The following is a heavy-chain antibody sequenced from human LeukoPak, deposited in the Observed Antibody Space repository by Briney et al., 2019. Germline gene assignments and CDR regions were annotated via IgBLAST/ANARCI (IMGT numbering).Heavy chain of an antibody. CDR3: ARPAVPAAIDYYYGMDV. CDR1: GYSFTSYW. CDR2: IDPSDSYT. J-gene: IGHJ6*04. V-gene: IGHV5-10-1*01. Sequence: GEYLRISCKGSGYSFTSYWISWVRQMPGKGLEWMGRIDPSDSYTNNSPSFQGHVTISADKSISTAYLQWSSLKASDTAMYYCARPAVPAAIDYYYGMDVWGKGTTVTVSS. D-gene: IGHD2-2*01.